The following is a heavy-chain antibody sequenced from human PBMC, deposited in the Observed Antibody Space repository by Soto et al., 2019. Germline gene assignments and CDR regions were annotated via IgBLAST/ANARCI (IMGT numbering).Heavy chain of an antibody. Sequence: QVQLQESGPGLVKPSGTLSLTCAISDGSISSSNWWSWVRQPPGKGLEWIGEISHSGSTHYNPSLKGRVIMSLDKSKNHFSLKLSSVTAADTAVYYWARVVDPGYCSPWGQGTLVTVSS. CDR3: ARVVDPGYCSP. CDR2: ISHSGST. D-gene: IGHD6-13*01. CDR1: DGSISSSNW. J-gene: IGHJ5*02. V-gene: IGHV4-4*02.